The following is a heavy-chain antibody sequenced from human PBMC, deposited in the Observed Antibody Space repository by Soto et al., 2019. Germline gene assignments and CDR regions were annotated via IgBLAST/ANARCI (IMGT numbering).Heavy chain of an antibody. CDR3: ARAAIVVVPPLYYYYGMDV. CDR2: IIPIFGTA. Sequence: SVKVSCKASGGTFSSYAISWVRQAPGQGLEWMGGIIPIFGTANYAQKFQGRVTITADESTSTAYMELSSLRSEDTAVYYCARAAIVVVPPLYYYYGMDVWGQGTTVTVSS. D-gene: IGHD2-2*01. CDR1: GGTFSSYA. V-gene: IGHV1-69*13. J-gene: IGHJ6*02.